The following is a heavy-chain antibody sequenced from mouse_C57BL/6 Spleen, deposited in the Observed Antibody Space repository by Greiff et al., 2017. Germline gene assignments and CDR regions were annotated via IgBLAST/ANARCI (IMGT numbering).Heavy chain of an antibody. CDR2: IYPGDGDT. CDR1: GYAFSSSW. D-gene: IGHD2-4*01. CDR3: ASATYYDYDAWYFDV. J-gene: IGHJ1*03. Sequence: QVQLQQSGPELVKPGASVKISCKASGYAFSSSWMNWVKQRPGKGLEWIGRIYPGDGDTNYNGKFKGKATLTADKSSSTAYMQLSSLTSEDSAVYFCASATYYDYDAWYFDVWGTGTTVTVSS. V-gene: IGHV1-82*01.